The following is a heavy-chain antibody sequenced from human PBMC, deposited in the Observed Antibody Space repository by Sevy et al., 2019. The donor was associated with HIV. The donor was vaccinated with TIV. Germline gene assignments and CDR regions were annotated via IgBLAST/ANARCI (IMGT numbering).Heavy chain of an antibody. V-gene: IGHV3-7*03. CDR2: MKPDGRHK. CDR3: ARDSLYTNYPYFDF. Sequence: GGSLRLSCAASGFTFSNFWMSWVRQAPGKGLEWVANMKPDGRHKWYVDSVKGRFTISTDNAKNSLYLHMTSLRAEDTAVYYCARDSLYTNYPYFDFWGQGTLVTVSS. CDR1: GFTFSNFW. D-gene: IGHD4-4*01. J-gene: IGHJ4*02.